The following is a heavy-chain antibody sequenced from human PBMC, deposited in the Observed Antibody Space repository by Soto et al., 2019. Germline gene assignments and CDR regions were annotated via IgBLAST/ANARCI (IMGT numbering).Heavy chain of an antibody. V-gene: IGHV3-23*01. CDR1: GFTFSSYA. CDR2: VSGSGGGT. CDR3: ATHHYENSGYYPY. J-gene: IGHJ4*02. Sequence: PGGSLRLSCAASGFTFSSYAMSWVRQAPGKGLEWVSAVSGSGGGTYYADSVKGRFTISRDKSKNTLYLQMNSLRVEDTAAYYCATHHYENSGYYPYWGQGTLVTVSS. D-gene: IGHD3-22*01.